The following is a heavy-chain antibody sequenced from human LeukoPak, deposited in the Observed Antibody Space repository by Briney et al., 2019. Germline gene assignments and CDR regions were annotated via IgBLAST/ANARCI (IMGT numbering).Heavy chain of an antibody. CDR2: ISYDGSNK. CDR3: ARHKHLGVAPFDS. D-gene: IGHD3-16*01. V-gene: IGHV3-30*03. J-gene: IGHJ5*01. CDR1: GFTFSSYG. Sequence: GGSLRLSCAASGFTFSSYGMHWVRQAPGKGLEWVAVISYDGSNKYYAGSVKGRFTISRDNSKNTLYLQMNSLRAEDTAIYYCARHKHLGVAPFDSWGQGTLVPVSS.